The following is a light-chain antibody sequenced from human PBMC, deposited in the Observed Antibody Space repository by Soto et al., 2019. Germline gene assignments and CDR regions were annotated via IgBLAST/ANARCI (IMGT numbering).Light chain of an antibody. Sequence: AIQLTQSPSSLSASVGDRVTITRRASQGISSYLAWYQQKPGKAPKLLIYAASTLQSGVPSRFSGSGSGADFTLTIRSLQPEDSATYYCLHDYSYPRTFGQGTKVDIK. CDR3: LHDYSYPRT. V-gene: IGKV1-6*01. CDR1: QGISSY. J-gene: IGKJ1*01. CDR2: AAS.